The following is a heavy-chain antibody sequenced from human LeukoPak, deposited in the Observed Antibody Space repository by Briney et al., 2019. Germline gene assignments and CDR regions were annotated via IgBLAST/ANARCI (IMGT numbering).Heavy chain of an antibody. D-gene: IGHD1-1*01. Sequence: PSETLSLTCTVSGGSLSTYYWSWIRQSPGKGLEWIGSIYYSGSTNYNPSLKSRVTISVDTSKNQFSLELSSVTAADTAVYYCAVNLTKHTFDIWGQGTMVTVSS. V-gene: IGHV4-59*08. J-gene: IGHJ3*02. CDR2: IYYSGST. CDR3: AVNLTKHTFDI. CDR1: GGSLSTYY.